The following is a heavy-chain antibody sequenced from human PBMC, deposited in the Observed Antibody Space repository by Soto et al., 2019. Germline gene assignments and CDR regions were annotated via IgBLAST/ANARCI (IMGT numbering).Heavy chain of an antibody. CDR3: AKLGNVVATPNY. CDR2: ISGSGGST. V-gene: IGHV3-23*01. CDR1: GFSFSSYA. J-gene: IGHJ4*02. D-gene: IGHD2-15*01. Sequence: RLSCAASGFSFSSYAMSWVRQAPGKGLEWVSAISGSGGSTYYADSVKGRFTISRDNSKNTLYLQMNSLRAEDTAVYYCAKLGNVVATPNYWGQGTLVTVSS.